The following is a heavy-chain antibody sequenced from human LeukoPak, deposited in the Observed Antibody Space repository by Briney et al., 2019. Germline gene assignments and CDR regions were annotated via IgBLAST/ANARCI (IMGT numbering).Heavy chain of an antibody. D-gene: IGHD3-10*01. Sequence: ASVKVSCKASGYTFTGYYMHWVRQAPGQGLEWMGWINPNSGGTNYAQKFQGRVTMTRDTSISTAYMELSRLRSDDTAVYYCARWAEPTTVRGVMATPAFDPWGQGTLVTVSS. CDR2: INPNSGGT. CDR3: ARWAEPTTVRGVMATPAFDP. CDR1: GYTFTGYY. J-gene: IGHJ5*02. V-gene: IGHV1-2*02.